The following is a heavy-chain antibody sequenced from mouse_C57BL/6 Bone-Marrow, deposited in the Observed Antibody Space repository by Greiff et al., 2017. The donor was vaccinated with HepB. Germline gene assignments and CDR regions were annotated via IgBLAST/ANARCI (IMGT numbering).Heavy chain of an antibody. Sequence: QVQLQQPGAELVKPGASVKLSCKASGYTFTSYWMHWVKQRPGQGLEWIGMIHPNSGSTNYNEKFKSKATLTVDKSSSTAYMQLSSLTSEDSAVYYCARRGGNYYFDYWGQGTTLTVSS. CDR1: GYTFTSYW. V-gene: IGHV1-64*01. CDR3: ARRGGNYYFDY. D-gene: IGHD2-1*01. J-gene: IGHJ2*01. CDR2: IHPNSGST.